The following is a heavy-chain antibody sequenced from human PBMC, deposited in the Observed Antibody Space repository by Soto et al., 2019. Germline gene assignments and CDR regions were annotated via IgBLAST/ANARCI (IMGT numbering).Heavy chain of an antibody. Sequence: SGPTLVNPTQTLTLTCTVSGFSLITSGVGVGCIRQPPGNALEWLALIYWNDDKRYSPSLKSRLTITKDTSKNQVVLTMTNMDPVDTATYYCAHTMDTAMVRDWGQGTLVTVSS. CDR3: AHTMDTAMVRD. CDR2: IYWNDDK. J-gene: IGHJ4*02. D-gene: IGHD5-18*01. CDR1: GFSLITSGVG. V-gene: IGHV2-5*01.